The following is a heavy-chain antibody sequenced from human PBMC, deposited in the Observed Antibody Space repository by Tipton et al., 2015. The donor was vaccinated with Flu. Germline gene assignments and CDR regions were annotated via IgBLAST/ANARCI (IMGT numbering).Heavy chain of an antibody. CDR1: GGSFSGYY. V-gene: IGHV4-34*01. Sequence: LRLSCAVYGGSFSGYYWTWIRQPPGKGLEWIGEINHSGSTKYNPSLKSRVTISVDTSKNQFSLKLSSVTAADTAVYYCARRDYSNYVSEPKNWFDPWGQGALVTVSS. CDR3: ARRDYSNYVSEPKNWFDP. J-gene: IGHJ5*02. D-gene: IGHD4-11*01. CDR2: INHSGST.